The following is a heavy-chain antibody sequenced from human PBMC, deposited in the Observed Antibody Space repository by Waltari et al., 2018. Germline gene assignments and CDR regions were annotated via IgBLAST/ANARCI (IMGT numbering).Heavy chain of an antibody. D-gene: IGHD6-13*01. CDR3: ARGDSSLYYFDY. J-gene: IGHJ4*02. CDR2: ISSTSSTI. Sequence: EVQLVESGGGLVLPGGSLRLSCEASGFTFGYYRMNWVRQAPGKGLEWVSDISSTSSTIYYAESVKGRFTISRDNAKNSLFLQMNSLRAEDTGVYFCARGDSSLYYFDYWGQGTLVTVSS. V-gene: IGHV3-48*01. CDR1: GFTFGYYR.